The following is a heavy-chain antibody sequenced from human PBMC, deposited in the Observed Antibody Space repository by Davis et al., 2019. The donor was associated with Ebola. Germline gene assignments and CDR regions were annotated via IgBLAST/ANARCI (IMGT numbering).Heavy chain of an antibody. D-gene: IGHD5-12*01. CDR1: GYTFTSYY. V-gene: IGHV1-69*04. J-gene: IGHJ4*02. CDR2: IIPILGIA. CDR3: ARERWYGGYAFFGY. Sequence: SVKVSCKASGYTFTSYYMHWVRQAPGQGLEWMGRIIPILGIANYAQKFQGRVTITADKSTSTAYMELSSLRSEDTAVYYCARERWYGGYAFFGYWGQGTLVTVSS.